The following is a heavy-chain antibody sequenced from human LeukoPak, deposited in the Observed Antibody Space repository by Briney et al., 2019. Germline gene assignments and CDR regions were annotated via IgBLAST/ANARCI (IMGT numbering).Heavy chain of an antibody. CDR3: ARDLAIFGVVRSFDI. D-gene: IGHD3-3*01. CDR1: GFTFSNYW. V-gene: IGHV4-4*07. CDR2: IYTSGST. Sequence: NSGGSLRLSCAASGFTFSNYWMNWIRQPAGKGLEWIGRIYTSGSTNYNPSLKSRVTMSVDTSKNQFSLKLSSVTAADTAVYYCARDLAIFGVVRSFDIWGQGTMVTVSS. J-gene: IGHJ3*02.